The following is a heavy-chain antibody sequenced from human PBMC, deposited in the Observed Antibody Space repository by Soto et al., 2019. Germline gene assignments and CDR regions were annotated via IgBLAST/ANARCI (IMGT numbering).Heavy chain of an antibody. CDR2: ISSSSSYI. CDR3: AREILSSSGDYSYYYGMDV. CDR1: GFAFSSYS. V-gene: IGHV3-21*01. D-gene: IGHD6-13*01. Sequence: EVQLVESGGGLVKPGGSLRLSCAAAGFAFSSYSMYWVRQAPWKGLEWVSSISSSSSYIYCADSVKGQFTISRDNAKNSLYLQMNSLRAEDTAVYYCAREILSSSGDYSYYYGMDVWGQGTTVTVSS. J-gene: IGHJ6*02.